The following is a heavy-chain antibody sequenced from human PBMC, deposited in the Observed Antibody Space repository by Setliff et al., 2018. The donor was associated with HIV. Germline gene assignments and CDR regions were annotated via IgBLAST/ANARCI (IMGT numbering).Heavy chain of an antibody. J-gene: IGHJ6*02. CDR3: ARVTYFYYYYMDV. CDR2: IKHNGNS. Sequence: SETLSLTCAVYGGSFSGYYWGWIRHPPGKGLEWIGEIKHNGNSNSNPSPKSRLTLSVDTSKNQFSLKLKSVTAADTAVYYCARVTYFYYYYMDVWGQGTTVTVSS. D-gene: IGHD5-18*01. V-gene: IGHV4-34*01. CDR1: GGSFSGYY.